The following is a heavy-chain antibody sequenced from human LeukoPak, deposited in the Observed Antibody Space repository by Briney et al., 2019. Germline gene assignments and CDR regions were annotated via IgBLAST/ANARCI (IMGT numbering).Heavy chain of an antibody. Sequence: GGSLILSCAASGFTFSSYAMSWVRQAPGKGLEWVSGISGSGGSTYYTDSVKGRFTISRDNSKNTLYLQMNSLRAEDTAVYYCARPHCSSTSCYGYGMDVWGQGTTVTVSS. CDR3: ARPHCSSTSCYGYGMDV. CDR1: GFTFSSYA. CDR2: ISGSGGST. D-gene: IGHD2-2*01. V-gene: IGHV3-23*01. J-gene: IGHJ6*02.